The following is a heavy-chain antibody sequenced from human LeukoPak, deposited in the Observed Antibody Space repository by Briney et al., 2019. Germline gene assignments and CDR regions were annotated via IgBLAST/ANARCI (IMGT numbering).Heavy chain of an antibody. CDR1: GGSIRDYY. J-gene: IGHJ4*02. CDR3: ASRRYYGFWSGYVD. V-gene: IGHV4-59*08. D-gene: IGHD3-3*01. Sequence: SETLSLICSVSGGSIRDYYWSWIRQPPGKGLEWIGHIFYSGSTNYNPSLRSRVTISVDTSKKQFSLKLSSMTAADTAVYYCASRRYYGFWSGYVDWGQGTLVTVSS. CDR2: IFYSGST.